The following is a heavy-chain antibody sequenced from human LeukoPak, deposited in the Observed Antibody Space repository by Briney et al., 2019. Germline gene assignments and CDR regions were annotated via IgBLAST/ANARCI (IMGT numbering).Heavy chain of an antibody. CDR1: GFTFSTSG. Sequence: GGSLRLSCAASGFTFSTSGMHWVRQAPGKGLEWVAFIRYDGSNKYYADSVKGRFTISRDNSKNMLYLQMNSLRAEDTAVYYCAKGKWGLTINNFDVWGQGTMVTVSS. V-gene: IGHV3-30*02. CDR3: AKGKWGLTINNFDV. J-gene: IGHJ3*01. D-gene: IGHD3-9*01. CDR2: IRYDGSNK.